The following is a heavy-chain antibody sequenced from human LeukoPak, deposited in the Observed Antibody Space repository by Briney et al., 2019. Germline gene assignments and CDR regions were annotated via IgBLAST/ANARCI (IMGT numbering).Heavy chain of an antibody. D-gene: IGHD2-21*02. Sequence: GGSLRLSCAASGFTFSDYQMSWIRQAPGKGLEWLSYITGSSDYANYADSVKGRFTISRDNSKNTLYLQMKSLRAEDTAVYYCARTDETAPAEDFQHWGQGTLVTVSS. V-gene: IGHV3-11*03. CDR1: GFTFSDYQ. CDR2: ITGSSDYA. CDR3: ARTDETAPAEDFQH. J-gene: IGHJ1*01.